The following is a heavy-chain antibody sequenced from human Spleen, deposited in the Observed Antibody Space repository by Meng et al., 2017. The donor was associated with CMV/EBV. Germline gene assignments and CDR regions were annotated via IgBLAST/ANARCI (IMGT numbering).Heavy chain of an antibody. CDR3: ARAPNYDFWSGYFGPSGIFDY. J-gene: IGHJ4*02. V-gene: IGHV4-39*07. Sequence: SETLSLTCTVSGGSISSSSYYWGWIRQPPGKGLEWIGSIYYSGRTYYNPSLTSRVTISVDTSKNPFSLKLSSVTAADTAVYYCARAPNYDFWSGYFGPSGIFDYWGQGTLVTVSS. CDR1: GGSISSSSYY. CDR2: IYYSGRT. D-gene: IGHD3-3*01.